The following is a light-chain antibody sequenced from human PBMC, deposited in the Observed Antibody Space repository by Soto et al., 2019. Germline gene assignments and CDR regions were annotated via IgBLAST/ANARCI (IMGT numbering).Light chain of an antibody. CDR1: SGDVGGYNY. CDR3: SLYVSRPFVV. CDR2: DVT. V-gene: IGLV2-14*01. Sequence: QSALTQPASVSGSPGQSITISCTGTSGDVGGYNYVSWYQRHPGKAPKLIIYDVTNRSSGVSERFSGFKSGNTASMTISGLRAEAECYYYCSLYVSRPFVVFGGGTKLTVL. J-gene: IGLJ2*01.